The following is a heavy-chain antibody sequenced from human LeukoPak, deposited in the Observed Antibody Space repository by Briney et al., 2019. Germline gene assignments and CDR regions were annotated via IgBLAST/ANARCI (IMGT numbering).Heavy chain of an antibody. J-gene: IGHJ5*02. CDR1: GFTFSSYG. CDR2: IRYDGSNK. Sequence: GGSLRLSCAASGFTFSSYGMHWVRQAPGKGLEWVAFIRYDGSNKYYADSVKGRFTISRDNAKNSLYLQMNSLRAEDTAVYYCARVRYSYGPNWFDPWGQGTLVTVSS. CDR3: ARVRYSYGPNWFDP. D-gene: IGHD5-18*01. V-gene: IGHV3-30*02.